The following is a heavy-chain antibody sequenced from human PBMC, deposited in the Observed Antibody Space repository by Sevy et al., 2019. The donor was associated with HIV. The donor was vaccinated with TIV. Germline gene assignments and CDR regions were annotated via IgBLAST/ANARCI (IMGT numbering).Heavy chain of an antibody. D-gene: IGHD2-2*01. CDR3: ARDCSSTSCLWGMDV. J-gene: IGHJ6*02. Sequence: GGSLRLSCVASGFTFRSYWMSWVRQAPGKGLEWVANIKLDGSEKYYVDSVKGRCTISRDNAKNSLYLQMNSLRAEDTAVYYCARDCSSTSCLWGMDVWGQGTTVTVSS. V-gene: IGHV3-7*03. CDR1: GFTFRSYW. CDR2: IKLDGSEK.